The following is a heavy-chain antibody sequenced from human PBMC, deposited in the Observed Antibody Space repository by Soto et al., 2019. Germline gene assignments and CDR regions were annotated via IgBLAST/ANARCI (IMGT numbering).Heavy chain of an antibody. V-gene: IGHV3-23*01. D-gene: IGHD6-13*01. Sequence: PRESLRLSCAASGCTLSTYAMTWVRQAPGKGLKWVSAISGSGGSTYYTNSMKGRFTISRNNSKSTLYLQLNILRAEDTAVYYFASIRGCSTSWTAYWGQWILVTVSS. CDR2: ISGSGGST. CDR1: GCTLSTYA. CDR3: ASIRGCSTSWTAY. J-gene: IGHJ4*02.